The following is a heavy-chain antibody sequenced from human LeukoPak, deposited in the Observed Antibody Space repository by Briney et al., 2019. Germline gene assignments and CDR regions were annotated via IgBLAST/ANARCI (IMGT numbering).Heavy chain of an antibody. J-gene: IGHJ6*04. CDR3: AELGITMIGGV. V-gene: IGHV3-23*01. Sequence: GSLRLSCAASGFTFSSYAMSWVRQAPGKGLQWVSAISGSGGTTYYADSVKGRFTISRDNAKNSLYLQMNSLRAEDTAVYYCAELGITMIGGVWGKGTTVTISS. CDR1: GFTFSSYA. D-gene: IGHD3-10*02. CDR2: ISGSGGTT.